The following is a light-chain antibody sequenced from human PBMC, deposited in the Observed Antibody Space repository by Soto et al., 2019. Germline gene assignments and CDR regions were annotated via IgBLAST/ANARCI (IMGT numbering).Light chain of an antibody. V-gene: IGKV3-15*01. CDR1: QGLGTN. CDR3: HHYNHWPLS. J-gene: IGKJ4*01. CDR2: AAS. Sequence: TVMTQSPATLSVSPGERATLSCRASQGLGTNLAWYQHRPGQAPRLLIYAASTRATGVPARFSGSGSETDFTLTIPTLKSADFAVSYCHHYNHWPLSFGVGTKVAI.